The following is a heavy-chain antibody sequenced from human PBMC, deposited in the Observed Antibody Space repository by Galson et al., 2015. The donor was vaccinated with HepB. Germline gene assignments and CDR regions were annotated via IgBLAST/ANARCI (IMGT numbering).Heavy chain of an antibody. CDR1: GVIFSSYA. J-gene: IGHJ5*02. CDR2: IIPTVGIA. CDR3: AGYGGTGYSSLRRNWFHP. Sequence: SVKVSFKSSGVIFSSYAISWVRQAPGQALEWMGGIIPTVGIAYYAQKFQGRVTITADKFTSTANMELSSLISEDTAVYYRAGYGGTGYSSLRRNWFHPWGQGTLVTVSS. D-gene: IGHD6-19*01. V-gene: IGHV1-69*10.